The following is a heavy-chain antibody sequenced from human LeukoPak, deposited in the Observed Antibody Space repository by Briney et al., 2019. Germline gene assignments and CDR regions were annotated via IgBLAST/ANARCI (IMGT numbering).Heavy chain of an antibody. J-gene: IGHJ4*02. D-gene: IGHD3-22*01. Sequence: PGGSLRLSCAASGFTFSSYGMHWVRQAPGKGLEWVAVISYDGSNKYYADSVKGRFTISRDNSKNTLYLQMNSLRAEDTAVYYCAKARGWLLLDWVDYWGQGTLVTVSS. CDR1: GFTFSSYG. CDR2: ISYDGSNK. V-gene: IGHV3-30*18. CDR3: AKARGWLLLDWVDY.